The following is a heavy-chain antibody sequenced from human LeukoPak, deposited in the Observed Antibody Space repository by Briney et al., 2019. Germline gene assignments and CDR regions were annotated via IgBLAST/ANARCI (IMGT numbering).Heavy chain of an antibody. Sequence: ASVKVSCKASGGTFSSYAISWVRQAPGQGLEWMGRIIPILGIANYAQKFQGRVTITADKSTSTAYMELSSLRSDDTAVYYCARDVLFGGYTFDIWGQGTMVTVSS. CDR2: IIPILGIA. D-gene: IGHD3-10*01. CDR3: ARDVLFGGYTFDI. V-gene: IGHV1-69*04. CDR1: GGTFSSYA. J-gene: IGHJ3*02.